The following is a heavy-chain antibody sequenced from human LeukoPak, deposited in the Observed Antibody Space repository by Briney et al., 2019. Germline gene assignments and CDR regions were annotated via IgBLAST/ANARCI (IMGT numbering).Heavy chain of an antibody. J-gene: IGHJ4*02. V-gene: IGHV3-23*01. CDR1: GFTFNSYA. Sequence: PGGSLRLSCAASGFTFNSYAMSWVRQAPGKGLEWVSGISGSGESTYYADSVKGRFTISRDNSKNTLYLQMNSLRAEDTAVYYCAKDLIRGSGSYSGWGQGTLVTVSS. CDR3: AKDLIRGSGSYSG. CDR2: ISGSGEST. D-gene: IGHD3-10*01.